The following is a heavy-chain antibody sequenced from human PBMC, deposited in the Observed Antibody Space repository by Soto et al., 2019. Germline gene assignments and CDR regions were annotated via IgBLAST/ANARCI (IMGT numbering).Heavy chain of an antibody. CDR1: GGSINSRDW. Sequence: QVQLQESGPGLVTPSGTLSLTCGVSGGSINSRDWFNWVRQPPGKGLEWIGEIYHDGRIIYNPSLKSRVTISMDKSKNQCSLNLFSVTAADTAVYYCARDHSYSGNWAFDYWGQGALVTVSS. CDR2: IYHDGRI. V-gene: IGHV4-4*02. J-gene: IGHJ4*02. D-gene: IGHD6-13*01. CDR3: ARDHSYSGNWAFDY.